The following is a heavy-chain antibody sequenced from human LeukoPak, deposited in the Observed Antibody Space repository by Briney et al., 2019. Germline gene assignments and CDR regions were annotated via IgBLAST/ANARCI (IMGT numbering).Heavy chain of an antibody. CDR3: ARAEIAVAGTSNYFDY. V-gene: IGHV4-59*12. CDR1: GGSISSYY. D-gene: IGHD6-19*01. Sequence: SETLSLTCTVSGGSISSYYWSWIRQPPGKGLEWIGYIYYSGSTNYNPSLKSRVTMSVDTSKNQFSLKLSSVTAADTAVYYCARAEIAVAGTSNYFDYWGQGTLVTVSS. J-gene: IGHJ4*02. CDR2: IYYSGST.